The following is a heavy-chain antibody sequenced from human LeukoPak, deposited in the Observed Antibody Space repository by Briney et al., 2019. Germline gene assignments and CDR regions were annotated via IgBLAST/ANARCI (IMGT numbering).Heavy chain of an antibody. Sequence: SETLSLTCTVSGGSINTDFWIWIRQPAGKGLEWIGHISASGRTDFSPSLKSRVTMSVDSSKNQFSLNLSSVTAADTAVYYCARSERYNSGWYFYFDYWGQGTLVTVSS. CDR2: ISASGRT. V-gene: IGHV4-4*07. CDR3: ARSERYNSGWYFYFDY. J-gene: IGHJ4*02. CDR1: GGSINTDF. D-gene: IGHD6-19*01.